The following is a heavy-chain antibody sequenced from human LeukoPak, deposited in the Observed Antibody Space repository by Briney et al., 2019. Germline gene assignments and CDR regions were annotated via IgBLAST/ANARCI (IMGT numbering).Heavy chain of an antibody. CDR1: GGSISSDY. V-gene: IGHV4-59*08. J-gene: IGHJ4*02. Sequence: PSETLSLTCTVSGGSISSDYWSWIRQPPGKALEWIGNIYHSGGTNYNPSLKSRVTISVDTSKTKFSLKLSSVTAADTAVYYCARQGRNRVFCSSISCHYFDFWGQGALATVSS. CDR2: IYHSGGT. CDR3: ARQGRNRVFCSSISCHYFDF. D-gene: IGHD2-2*01.